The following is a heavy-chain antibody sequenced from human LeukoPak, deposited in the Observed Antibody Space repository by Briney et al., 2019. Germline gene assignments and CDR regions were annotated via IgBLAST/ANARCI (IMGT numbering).Heavy chain of an antibody. J-gene: IGHJ4*02. D-gene: IGHD4-17*01. V-gene: IGHV4-4*07. CDR3: ATERRVTPRDYRNYFDY. Sequence: PSETLSLTCTVSGASITTYYWSWIRQPAGKGLEWIGRIYATGSTNYNPSLKSRVTMSQDTSKNQFSLKLSSVTAADTAVYYCATERRVTPRDYRNYFDYWGQGTLVTVSS. CDR2: IYATGST. CDR1: GASITTYY.